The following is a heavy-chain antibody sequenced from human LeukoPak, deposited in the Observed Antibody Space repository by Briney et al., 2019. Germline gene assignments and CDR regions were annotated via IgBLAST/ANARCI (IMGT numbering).Heavy chain of an antibody. CDR1: GYTFTSYD. D-gene: IGHD3-22*01. CDR2: MNPNSGNT. Sequence: ASVTVSCKASGYTFTSYDINWVRQAAGQGLEWMGWMNPNSGNTDYAQKFQGRVTMTRNTSISTAYMELSSLRSEDTAVYYCARVKALFRSSGYYGYWGQGTLVTVSS. J-gene: IGHJ4*02. CDR3: ARVKALFRSSGYYGY. V-gene: IGHV1-8*01.